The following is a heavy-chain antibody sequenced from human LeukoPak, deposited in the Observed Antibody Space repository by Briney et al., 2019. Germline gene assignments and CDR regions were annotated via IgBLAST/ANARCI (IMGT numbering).Heavy chain of an antibody. J-gene: IGHJ4*02. CDR1: GGTFSSYA. Sequence: RASVKVSCKASGGTFSSYAISWVRQAPGQGLEWMGGIIPIFGTANYAQKFQGRVTITTDESTSTAYMELSSLRSEDTAVYYCARGSFSSGWQIDYWGQGTLVTVSS. CDR3: ARGSFSSGWQIDY. D-gene: IGHD6-19*01. CDR2: IIPIFGTA. V-gene: IGHV1-69*05.